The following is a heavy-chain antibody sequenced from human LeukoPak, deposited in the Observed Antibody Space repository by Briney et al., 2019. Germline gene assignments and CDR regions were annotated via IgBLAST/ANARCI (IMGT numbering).Heavy chain of an antibody. V-gene: IGHV3-7*04. J-gene: IGHJ4*02. CDR3: ARGGYQLLWY. D-gene: IGHD2-2*01. Sequence: GGSLRLSCAASGFTFSTYWMSWVRQAPGTGLEWVASIKQDGSEKSYVDSVKGRFTISRDNAKNSLYLQMNSLRAEDTAVYYCARGGYQLLWYWGQGTLVNVS. CDR2: IKQDGSEK. CDR1: GFTFSTYW.